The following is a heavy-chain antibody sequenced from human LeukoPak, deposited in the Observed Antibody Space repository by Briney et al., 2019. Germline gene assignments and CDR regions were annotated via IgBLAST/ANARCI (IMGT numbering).Heavy chain of an antibody. CDR3: ARDLPVIEGVVVAAPDY. CDR1: GGSIGSSSYY. V-gene: IGHV4-39*02. Sequence: PSETLSLTCTVSGGSIGSSSYYWGWIRQPPGKGLEWIGSIYYSGSTYYNPSLKSRVTISVDTSKNQFSLKLSSVTAADTAVYYCARDLPVIEGVVVAAPDYWGQGTLVTVSS. CDR2: IYYSGST. J-gene: IGHJ4*02. D-gene: IGHD2-15*01.